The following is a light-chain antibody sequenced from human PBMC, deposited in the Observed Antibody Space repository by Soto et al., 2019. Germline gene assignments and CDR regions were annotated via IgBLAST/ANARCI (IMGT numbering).Light chain of an antibody. Sequence: QSALTQPASVSGSLGQSITISCTGTNRDVGINDYVSWYQQYPGTAPKVMIYEVTNRPSGVSNRFSGSKSGNTASLTISGLKVEDEADYYCCSSGGSPTYVFGTGTKLTVL. V-gene: IGLV2-23*02. CDR1: NRDVGINDY. CDR2: EVT. CDR3: CSSGGSPTYV. J-gene: IGLJ1*01.